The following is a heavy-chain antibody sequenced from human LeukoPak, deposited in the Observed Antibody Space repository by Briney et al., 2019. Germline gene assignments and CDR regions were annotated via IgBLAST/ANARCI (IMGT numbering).Heavy chain of an antibody. D-gene: IGHD6-13*01. CDR2: IYTSGST. CDR3: ARSLGYSGSWYYYYGMDV. Sequence: PSETLSLTCTVSGGSISSYYWSWIRQPAGKGLEWIGRIYTSGSTNYNPSLKSRVTMSVDTSKNQFSLKLSSVTAADTAVYYCARSLGYSGSWYYYYGMDVWGQGTTVTVSS. CDR1: GGSISSYY. J-gene: IGHJ6*02. V-gene: IGHV4-4*07.